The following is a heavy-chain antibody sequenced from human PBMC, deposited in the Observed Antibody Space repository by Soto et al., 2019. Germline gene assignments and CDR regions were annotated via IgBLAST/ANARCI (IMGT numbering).Heavy chain of an antibody. CDR3: ASAPPEGSGSSTYYYYYYMDV. D-gene: IGHD3-10*01. J-gene: IGHJ6*03. CDR2: IYYSGST. Sequence: SETLSLTWTVSGGSISSGGYYWSWIRQRPGKGLEWIGYIYYSGSTYYNPSLKSRVTISGDTSKNQFSLKLSSVTAADTAVYFCASAPPEGSGSSTYYYYYYMDVWGKGTTVTVSS. CDR1: GGSISSGGYY. V-gene: IGHV4-31*02.